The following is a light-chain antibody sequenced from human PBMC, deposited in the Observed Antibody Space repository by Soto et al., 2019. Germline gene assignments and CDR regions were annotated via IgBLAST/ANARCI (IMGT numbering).Light chain of an antibody. V-gene: IGKV3-20*01. CDR1: QTISSGF. CDR2: GAS. J-gene: IGKJ1*01. CDR3: QQYGSSPTWT. Sequence: EIVLTQSPGILYLSPGDRATLSCRASQTISSGFLAWYQQKVGQAPRLLIYGASTRATGIPDRFSGSGSGTDFTLTISRLEPEDSAVYYCQQYGSSPTWTFGQGTKVDIK.